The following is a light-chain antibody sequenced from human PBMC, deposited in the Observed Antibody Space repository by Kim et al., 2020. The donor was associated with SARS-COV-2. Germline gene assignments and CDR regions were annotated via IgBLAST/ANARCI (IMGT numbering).Light chain of an antibody. CDR2: AAS. Sequence: ASVGDRVPITCRASQGIRHYLTWFQQTPGKAPKSLIYAASTLQSGVSSRFSGSGSGTDFTLTISSLQPEDFATYYCLQYNSYPPTFGQGTRLEIK. CDR1: QGIRHY. CDR3: LQYNSYPPT. J-gene: IGKJ5*01. V-gene: IGKV1-16*01.